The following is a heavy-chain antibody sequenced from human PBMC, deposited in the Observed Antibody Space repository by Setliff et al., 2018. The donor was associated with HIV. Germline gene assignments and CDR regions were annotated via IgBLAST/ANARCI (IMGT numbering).Heavy chain of an antibody. CDR1: GDTLTELS. CDR3: ATNSLYNGVFEA. CDR2: YDPEDGEV. Sequence: ASVKVSCKVSGDTLTELSRHWVRQTPGKGLEWMGGYDPEDGEVIYAQDFQGRVIMTEDTATNTAYMEVSSLRSDDTAIYYCATNSLYNGVFEAWGQGTMVTVSS. D-gene: IGHD3-3*01. J-gene: IGHJ3*01. V-gene: IGHV1-24*01.